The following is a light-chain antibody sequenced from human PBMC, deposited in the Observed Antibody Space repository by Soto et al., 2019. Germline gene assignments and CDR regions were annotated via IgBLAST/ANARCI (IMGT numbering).Light chain of an antibody. CDR2: GPS. V-gene: IGKV3-20*01. Sequence: EFVLTQSPGTLSLSPGERATLSCRASQSVSSTYLAWYQHKPGQAPRLLIYGPSSRAAGIPDRFSGSGSGTDFTLTISRPEPEDFAVYYCHQYGSSPRTFGQGTRLEIK. J-gene: IGKJ5*01. CDR1: QSVSSTY. CDR3: HQYGSSPRT.